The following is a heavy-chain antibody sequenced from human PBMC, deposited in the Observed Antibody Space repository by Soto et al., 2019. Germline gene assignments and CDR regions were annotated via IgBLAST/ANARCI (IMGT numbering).Heavy chain of an antibody. CDR1: GYTFAGYY. CDR2: INPNSGGT. D-gene: IGHD1-20*01. CDR3: ARVVTGTDDAFDI. J-gene: IGHJ3*02. V-gene: IGHV1-2*04. Sequence: ASVKVSCKASGYTFAGYYMHWVRQAPGQGLEWMGWINPNSGGTNYAQKFQGWVTMTRDTSISTAYMELSRLRSDDTAVYYCARVVTGTDDAFDIWGQGTMVTVSS.